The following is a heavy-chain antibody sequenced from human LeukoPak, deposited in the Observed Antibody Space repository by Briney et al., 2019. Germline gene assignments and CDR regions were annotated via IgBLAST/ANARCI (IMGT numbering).Heavy chain of an antibody. Sequence: PGGSLRLSCAASGFTVSSNFMSWVRQAPGKGLEWVSTIDGSGVGTYYADSVKGRFTISRDNAKNSLYLQMNSLRAEDTAVYYCARDIAAAGINANRTTDYWGQGTLVTVSS. CDR3: ARDIAAAGINANRTTDY. CDR2: IDGSGVGT. CDR1: GFTVSSNF. D-gene: IGHD6-13*01. J-gene: IGHJ4*02. V-gene: IGHV3-66*01.